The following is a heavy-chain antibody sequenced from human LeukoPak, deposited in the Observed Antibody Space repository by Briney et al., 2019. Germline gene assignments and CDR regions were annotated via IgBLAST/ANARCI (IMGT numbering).Heavy chain of an antibody. V-gene: IGHV4-34*01. J-gene: IGHJ4*02. CDR1: GGSFSGYY. D-gene: IGHD3-10*01. CDR3: ARRRVPAYGSGSYYQMGFDY. CDR2: INHSGST. Sequence: PSETLSLTCAVYGGSFSGYYWSWIRQPPGKGLEWIGEINHSGSTNYNPSLKSRVTISVDTSKNQFSLKLSPVTAADTAVYYCARRRVPAYGSGSYYQMGFDYWGQGTLVTVSS.